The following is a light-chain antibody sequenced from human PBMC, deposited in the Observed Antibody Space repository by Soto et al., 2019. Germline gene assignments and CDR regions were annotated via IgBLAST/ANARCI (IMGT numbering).Light chain of an antibody. V-gene: IGLV2-14*01. CDR1: SSDVGGYSY. CDR3: SSYTSSSLYV. Sequence: QSVLTQPASVSGSPGQSITISCTGTSSDVGGYSYVSWYQQHPGKAPKLMIYDVSNRPSGVSNRFSGSKSGSTASLTISGLQAEDEADYYCSSYTSSSLYVFGTGTKVTVL. CDR2: DVS. J-gene: IGLJ1*01.